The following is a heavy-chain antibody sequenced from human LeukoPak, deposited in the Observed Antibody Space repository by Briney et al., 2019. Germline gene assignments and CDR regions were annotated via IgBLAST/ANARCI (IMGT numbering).Heavy chain of an antibody. CDR3: ARGPRNTMVRGPPSDY. J-gene: IGHJ4*02. V-gene: IGHV3-21*01. Sequence: GGSLRLSCTASGFTFSSYSMNWVRQAPGKGLEWVSSISSSSSYKYYADSVKGRFTISRDNAKNSLYLQMNSLRAEDTAVYYCARGPRNTMVRGPPSDYWGQGTLVTVSS. CDR2: ISSSSSYK. CDR1: GFTFSSYS. D-gene: IGHD3-10*01.